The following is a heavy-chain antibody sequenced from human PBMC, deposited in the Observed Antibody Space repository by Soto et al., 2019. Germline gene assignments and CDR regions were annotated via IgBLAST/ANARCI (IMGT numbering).Heavy chain of an antibody. CDR3: AKSIYASGSYYWDY. Sequence: GGSLRLSCAASGFTFAGYAMSWVRQAPGKGLEWVSGITGSGGGAYYADSVKGRFTISRDNSKNTLYLQMNSLRAEDTAVYYWAKSIYASGSYYWDYWGQGALVTVSS. V-gene: IGHV3-23*01. CDR1: GFTFAGYA. CDR2: ITGSGGGA. D-gene: IGHD3-10*01. J-gene: IGHJ4*02.